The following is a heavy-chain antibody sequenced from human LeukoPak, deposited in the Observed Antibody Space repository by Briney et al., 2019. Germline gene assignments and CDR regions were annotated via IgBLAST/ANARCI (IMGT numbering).Heavy chain of an antibody. CDR2: IYYSGST. V-gene: IGHV4-59*08. D-gene: IGHD6-19*01. Sequence: PSETLSLTCTVSGGSISSYYWSWIRQPPGKGLEWIGYIYYSGSTNYNPSLKSRVTISVDTSKNQFSLKVCSVTAADTAVYYCARGSGWYLYWGQGTLVTVSS. CDR3: ARGSGWYLY. CDR1: GGSISSYY. J-gene: IGHJ4*02.